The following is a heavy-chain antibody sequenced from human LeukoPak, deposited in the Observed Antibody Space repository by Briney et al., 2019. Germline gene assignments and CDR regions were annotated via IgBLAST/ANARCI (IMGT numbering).Heavy chain of an antibody. Sequence: ASVKVSCKASGYTFTTYGISWVRQAPGQGLEWMGWISAYNGNTNYAQKFQGRVTMTTDTSTSTAYMELRSLRYDDTAVYYCARDRVTGTTRLFDPWGQGTLVTVSS. CDR3: ARDRVTGTTRLFDP. J-gene: IGHJ5*02. D-gene: IGHD1-7*01. CDR2: ISAYNGNT. CDR1: GYTFTTYG. V-gene: IGHV1-18*01.